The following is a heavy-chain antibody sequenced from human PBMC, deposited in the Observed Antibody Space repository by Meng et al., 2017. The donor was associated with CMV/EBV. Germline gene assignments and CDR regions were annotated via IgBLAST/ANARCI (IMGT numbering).Heavy chain of an antibody. J-gene: IGHJ3*02. V-gene: IGHV3-21*01. D-gene: IGHD3-9*01. CDR3: AREIFYDILTGYFPADAFDI. Sequence: GESLKISCAASGFTFSSYSMNWVRQAPGKGLEWVSSISSSSSYIYYADSVKGRFTISRDNAKNSLYLQMNSLRAEDTAVYYCAREIFYDILTGYFPADAFDIWGQGTMVTVSS. CDR1: GFTFSSYS. CDR2: ISSSSSYI.